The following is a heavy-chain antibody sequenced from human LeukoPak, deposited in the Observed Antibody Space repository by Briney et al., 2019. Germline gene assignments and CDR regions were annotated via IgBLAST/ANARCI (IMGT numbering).Heavy chain of an antibody. CDR2: ISYDGSNK. CDR3: ASVGGDDY. CDR1: GFTFSTYG. J-gene: IGHJ4*02. V-gene: IGHV3-30*03. Sequence: GGSLRLSCAASGFTFSTYGMHWVRQAPGKGLEWVAVISYDGSNKYYADSVKGRFTISRDNSKNTLYLQMNSPRAEDTAVCYCASVGGDDYWGQGTLVTVSS. D-gene: IGHD3-10*01.